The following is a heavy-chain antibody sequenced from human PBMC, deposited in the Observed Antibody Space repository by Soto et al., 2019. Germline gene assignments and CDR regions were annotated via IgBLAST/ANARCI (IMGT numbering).Heavy chain of an antibody. CDR1: GYAFTSYD. V-gene: IGHV1-8*01. J-gene: IGHJ4*02. Sequence: QVQLVQSGAEVKRPGASVNVSCKASGYAFTSYDINWVRQATGQGLEWMGWMNPNSGNTNYAQKLQGRVTVTRDTSTSTAYMELRNLRSDDTAVYYCARGRYGDYWGQGALVTVSS. CDR2: MNPNSGNT. CDR3: ARGRYGDY. D-gene: IGHD1-1*01.